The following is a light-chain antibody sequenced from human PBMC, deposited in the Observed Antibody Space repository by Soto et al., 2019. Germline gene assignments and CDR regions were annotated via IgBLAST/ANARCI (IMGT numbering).Light chain of an antibody. CDR1: QSVSNY. J-gene: IGKJ4*01. Sequence: EIVLTQSPATLSLSPGERATLSCRASQSVSNYLAWYQQKPGQAPRLLIYDASNRASGIPARFSGSGSRTDFTLTISSLDPEDFAVYYCQQRSNWPPVTFGGGTKVEIK. CDR3: QQRSNWPPVT. CDR2: DAS. V-gene: IGKV3-11*01.